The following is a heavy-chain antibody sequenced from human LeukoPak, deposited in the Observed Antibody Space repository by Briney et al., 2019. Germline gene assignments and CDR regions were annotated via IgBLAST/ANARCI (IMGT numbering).Heavy chain of an antibody. D-gene: IGHD5-12*01. CDR2: IYYSGST. CDR3: ASLAATITGYYFDY. V-gene: IGHV4-59*01. J-gene: IGHJ4*02. Sequence: SETLSLTCTVSGGSISSYYWSWLRQPPGKGLEWIGYIYYSGSTNYNPSLKSRVTISVDTSKNQFSLKLSSVTAADTAVYYCASLAATITGYYFDYWGQGTLVTVSS. CDR1: GGSISSYY.